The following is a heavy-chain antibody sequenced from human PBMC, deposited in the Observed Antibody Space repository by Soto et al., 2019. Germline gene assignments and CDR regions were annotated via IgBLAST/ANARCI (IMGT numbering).Heavy chain of an antibody. Sequence: SGTLSLTCAVSGYSVSSGYYWGWIRQPPGKGLEWIGSIYHSGSTYYNPSLKSRVTISVDTSKNQFSLRLSSVTAADTAVYYCESDRDGIGYYYYGMDVWGQGSTLTVSS. V-gene: IGHV4-38-2*01. CDR1: GYSVSSGYY. CDR3: ESDRDGIGYYYYGMDV. CDR2: IYHSGST. J-gene: IGHJ6*02. D-gene: IGHD1-26*01.